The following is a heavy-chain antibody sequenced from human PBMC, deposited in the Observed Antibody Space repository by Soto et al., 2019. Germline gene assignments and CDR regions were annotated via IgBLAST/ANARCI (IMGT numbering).Heavy chain of an antibody. CDR3: ERGNTTDYGEYCHAFDI. J-gene: IGHJ3*02. CDR1: GGTFSSYT. D-gene: IGHD4-17*01. V-gene: IGHV1-69*02. Sequence: QVQLVQSGAEVKKPGSSVKVSCKASGGTFSSYTLSWVRPARGQGLEWMGRIIPILGIANYAQKFQSRDTITADKSTRTAYMELSSLRSEDTDVYYCERGNTTDYGEYCHAFDIWGQGTMVTVSS. CDR2: IIPILGIA.